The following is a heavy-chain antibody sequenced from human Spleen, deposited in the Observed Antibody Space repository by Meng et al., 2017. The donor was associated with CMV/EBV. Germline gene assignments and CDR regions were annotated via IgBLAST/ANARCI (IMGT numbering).Heavy chain of an antibody. CDR3: TTESYNWKDPVWFDY. CDR2: IKSKTDGGTT. V-gene: IGHV3-15*01. CDR1: FTFSNAW. J-gene: IGHJ4*02. Sequence: FTFSNAWMSWVRQAPGKGLEWVGRIKSKTDGGTTDYAAPVKGRFTISRDDSKNTLYLQMNSLKTEDTAVYYCTTESYNWKDPVWFDYWGQGTLVTVSS. D-gene: IGHD1-20*01.